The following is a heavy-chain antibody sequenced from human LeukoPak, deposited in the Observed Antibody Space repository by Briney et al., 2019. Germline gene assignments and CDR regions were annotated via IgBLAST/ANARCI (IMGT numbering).Heavy chain of an antibody. CDR1: GGSISSSNYC. J-gene: IGHJ4*02. CDR2: IYYSGST. V-gene: IGHV4-39*07. Sequence: SETLSLTCTVSGGSISSSNYCWGWIRQPPGKGLEWIGTIYYSGSTYYNPSLRTRVTISVDTSKKQFSLKLSSVTAADTAVYYCARVTGYMIEDYFDYWGQGTLVTVSS. D-gene: IGHD3-22*01. CDR3: ARVTGYMIEDYFDY.